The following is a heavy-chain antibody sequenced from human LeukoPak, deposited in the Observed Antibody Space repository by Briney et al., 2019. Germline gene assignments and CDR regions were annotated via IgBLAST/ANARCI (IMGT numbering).Heavy chain of an antibody. J-gene: IGHJ4*02. CDR3: AREDGAVAGTGFDY. V-gene: IGHV1-2*02. Sequence: ASVKVSCKASGYTFTGYYMHWVRQAPGQGLERMGWINPNSGGTNYAQKFQGRVTMTRDTSISTAYMELSRLRSDDTAVYYCAREDGAVAGTGFDYWGQGTLVTVSS. D-gene: IGHD6-19*01. CDR1: GYTFTGYY. CDR2: INPNSGGT.